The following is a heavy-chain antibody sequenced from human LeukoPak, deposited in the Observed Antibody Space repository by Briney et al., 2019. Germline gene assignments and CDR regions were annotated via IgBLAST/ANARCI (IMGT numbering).Heavy chain of an antibody. D-gene: IGHD4-11*01. CDR2: IYSGESDT. J-gene: IGHJ4*02. CDR3: ARTLLDHDYSNYGKEPLFDY. Sequence: PGESLKISFKGSGYSFTSYWIGWGRPMPGKGLEWVWIIYSGESDTRYSPSFQGQVTISADKSISTAYLQWSSLKASDTAMYYCARTLLDHDYSNYGKEPLFDYWGQGTLVTVSS. V-gene: IGHV5-51*01. CDR1: GYSFTSYW.